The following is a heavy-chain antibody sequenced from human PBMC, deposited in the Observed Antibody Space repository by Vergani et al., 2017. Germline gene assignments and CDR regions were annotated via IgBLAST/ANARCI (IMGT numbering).Heavy chain of an antibody. Sequence: EVQLVESWGGLVQPGGSLRLSCAASGFSFNSYWMHWVRQVPGKGLLWVSRIKSDGSTTAYADSVKGRFTISRDNAQNTLYLQMNSLRVEDTGVYYCARARCIETCYMSNWLDSWGQGTLVTVSS. CDR1: GFSFNSYW. J-gene: IGHJ5*01. CDR2: IKSDGSTT. D-gene: IGHD3-9*01. CDR3: ARARCIETCYMSNWLDS. V-gene: IGHV3-74*03.